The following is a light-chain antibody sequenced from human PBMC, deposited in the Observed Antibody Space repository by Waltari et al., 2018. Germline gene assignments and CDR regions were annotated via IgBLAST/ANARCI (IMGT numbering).Light chain of an antibody. J-gene: IGLJ2*01. CDR3: TSYTNDKSVQIL. CDR2: DVS. V-gene: IGLV2-14*03. CDR1: SSDVGDYDH. Sequence: QSALAQPASVSGSPGQSATISCTGTSSDVGDYDHVSWYQQHPGEPPKLLIYDVSHRPAGISDRFSGSKSGNTASLTISGLQAEDESDYFCTSYTNDKSVQILFGGGTKLTVL.